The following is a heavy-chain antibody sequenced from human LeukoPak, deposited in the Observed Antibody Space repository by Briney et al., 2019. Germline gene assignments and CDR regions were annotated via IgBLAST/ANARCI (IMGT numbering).Heavy chain of an antibody. V-gene: IGHV1-18*01. J-gene: IGHJ4*02. CDR2: ISAYNGNT. CDR3: ARVDIVVVPAAANDY. CDR1: GYTFTSYG. D-gene: IGHD2-2*01. Sequence: ASEKVSCKASGYTFTSYGISWVRQAPGQGLEWMGWISAYNGNTNYAQKLQGRVTMTTDTSTSTAYMELRSLRSDDTAAYYCARVDIVVVPAAANDYWGQGTLVTVSS.